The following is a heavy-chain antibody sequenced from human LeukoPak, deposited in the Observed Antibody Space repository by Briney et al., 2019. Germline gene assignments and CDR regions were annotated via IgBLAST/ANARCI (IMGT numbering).Heavy chain of an antibody. D-gene: IGHD1-26*01. CDR1: GFTFSSYS. CDR2: ISSSGSTI. Sequence: GGSLRLSCAASGFTFSSYSMNWVRQAPGKGLEWVSYISSSGSTIYYADSVKGRFTISRGNAKNSLYLQMNSLRAEDTAVYYCARDNGGSYSGFPDYWGQGTLVTVSS. J-gene: IGHJ4*02. V-gene: IGHV3-48*04. CDR3: ARDNGGSYSGFPDY.